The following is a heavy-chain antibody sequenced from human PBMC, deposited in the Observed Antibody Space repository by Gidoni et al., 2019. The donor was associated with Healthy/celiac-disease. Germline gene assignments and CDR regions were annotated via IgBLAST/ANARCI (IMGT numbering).Heavy chain of an antibody. V-gene: IGHV3-21*01. CDR2: ISSRSSYI. J-gene: IGHJ4*02. CDR1: GFTFSSYS. D-gene: IGHD3-22*01. Sequence: EVQLVESGGGLVQPGGSLRLSCAASGFTFSSYSMNWVRQAPGKGLEWVSSISSRSSYIYYADSVKGRFTISRDNAKNSLYLQMNSLRAEDTAVYYCARADAYYYDSSGYYPVWGQGTLVTVSS. CDR3: ARADAYYYDSSGYYPV.